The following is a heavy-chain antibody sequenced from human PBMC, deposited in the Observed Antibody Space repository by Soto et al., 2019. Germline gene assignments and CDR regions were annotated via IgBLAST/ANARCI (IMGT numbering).Heavy chain of an antibody. V-gene: IGHV4-4*02. CDR3: ARFSSSGLSYYFGMDV. Sequence: SETLSLTCAVSGFSISNNNWWTWVRQPPGKGLEWVGDIYHTGITNYSPSLKSRVTISVDNSKNQFSLSLTSVTAADTAVYYCARFSSSGLSYYFGMDVWGQGTTVTVSS. D-gene: IGHD6-13*01. CDR2: IYHTGIT. J-gene: IGHJ6*02. CDR1: GFSISNNNW.